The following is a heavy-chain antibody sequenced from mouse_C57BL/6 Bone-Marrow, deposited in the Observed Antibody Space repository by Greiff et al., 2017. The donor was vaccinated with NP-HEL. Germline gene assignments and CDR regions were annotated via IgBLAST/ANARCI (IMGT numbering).Heavy chain of an antibody. V-gene: IGHV1-15*01. CDR2: IDPETGGT. CDR1: GYTFTDYE. D-gene: IGHD1-1*01. Sequence: VQLQQSGAELVRPGASVTLSCKASGYTFTDYEMHWVKQTPVHGLEWIGAIDPETGGTAYNQKFKGKAILTADKSSSTAYMELRSLTSEDSAVYYCTRKDYGSFLDVWGTGTTVTVSS. J-gene: IGHJ1*03. CDR3: TRKDYGSFLDV.